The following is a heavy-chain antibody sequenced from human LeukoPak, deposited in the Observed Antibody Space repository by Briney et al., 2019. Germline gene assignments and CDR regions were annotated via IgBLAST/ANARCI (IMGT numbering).Heavy chain of an antibody. CDR3: AKRGITISFFDP. V-gene: IGHV3-23*01. J-gene: IGHJ5*02. CDR1: GFTFSSYA. CDR2: LTGNGDIT. D-gene: IGHD3-3*01. Sequence: PGGSLRLSCAASGFTFSSYAMSWVRQALGKGLEWVSGLTGNGDITYYTDSVKGRFTISRDNSKNTLYLDMNNLRAEDTALYYCAKRGITISFFDPWGLGTLVTVSS.